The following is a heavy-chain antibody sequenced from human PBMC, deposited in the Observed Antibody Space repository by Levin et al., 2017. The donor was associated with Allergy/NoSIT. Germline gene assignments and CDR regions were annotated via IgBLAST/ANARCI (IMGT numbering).Heavy chain of an antibody. J-gene: IGHJ4*02. V-gene: IGHV3-23*01. CDR2: INSSGGST. CDR3: AKDREVFDY. CDR1: GFTFSGYA. Sequence: GGSLRLSCAGSGFTFSGYAVSWVRQPPGKGLEWVSVINSSGGSTYNADSVKGRFTISRDNSKNTVYLQMNSLRAEDTAVYYCAKDREVFDYWGQGTLVTVSS.